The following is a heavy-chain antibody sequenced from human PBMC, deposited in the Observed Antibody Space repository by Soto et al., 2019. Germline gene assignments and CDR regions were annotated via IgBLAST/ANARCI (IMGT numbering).Heavy chain of an antibody. D-gene: IGHD3-10*01. CDR1: GGSIRSSSYY. J-gene: IGHJ4*02. V-gene: IGHV4-39*01. Sequence: QLQLQESGPGLVKPSETLSLTCTVSGGSIRSSSYYWGWIRQPPGKGLEWIGTIYYSGTTYYNPSLKSRVIISVDTSKNQFSLNLSSVTAADTAVYYCARQPNVLLWFGELSRGHNFDYWGQGTVVTVSS. CDR3: ARQPNVLLWFGELSRGHNFDY. CDR2: IYYSGTT.